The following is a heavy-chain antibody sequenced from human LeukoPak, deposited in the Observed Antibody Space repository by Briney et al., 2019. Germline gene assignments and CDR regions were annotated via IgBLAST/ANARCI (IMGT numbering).Heavy chain of an antibody. CDR3: ARGGGWTGYYMDV. Sequence: SETLSLTCAVYGGSFSGYYWTWIRQPPGKGLEWIWEINHSGSTNYNPSLKSRVTISVDTSKNQFSLKLSSVTAADTAVYYCARGGGWTGYYMDVWGKGTTVTVSS. J-gene: IGHJ6*03. CDR1: GGSFSGYY. CDR2: INHSGST. D-gene: IGHD6-19*01. V-gene: IGHV4-34*01.